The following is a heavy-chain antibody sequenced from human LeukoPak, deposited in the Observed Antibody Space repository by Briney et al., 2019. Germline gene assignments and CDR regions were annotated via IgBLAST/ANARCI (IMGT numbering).Heavy chain of an antibody. CDR1: GFTFSSYS. CDR3: ARDRYCGGDCYSNAFDI. V-gene: IGHV3-48*02. CDR2: ISSSSTTI. J-gene: IGHJ3*02. D-gene: IGHD2-21*02. Sequence: PGGSLRLSCAASGFTFSSYSMNWVRQVPGKGLEWVSYISSSSTTIYYADSLKGRFTISRDNGKNSLYLQMNSLRDEDTAVYYCARDRYCGGDCYSNAFDIWGQGTMVTVSS.